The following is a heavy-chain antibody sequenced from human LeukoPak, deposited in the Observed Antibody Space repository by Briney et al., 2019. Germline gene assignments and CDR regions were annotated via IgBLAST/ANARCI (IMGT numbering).Heavy chain of an antibody. V-gene: IGHV1-8*03. D-gene: IGHD3-22*01. Sequence: ASVKVSCKASGYTFTSYDINWVRQATGQGLEWMGWMSPNSGNTGYAQKFQGRVTITRNTSISTAYMELSSLRSEDTAVYYCARGPFYDSSGYYFDYWGQGTLVTVPS. CDR3: ARGPFYDSSGYYFDY. J-gene: IGHJ4*02. CDR2: MSPNSGNT. CDR1: GYTFTSYD.